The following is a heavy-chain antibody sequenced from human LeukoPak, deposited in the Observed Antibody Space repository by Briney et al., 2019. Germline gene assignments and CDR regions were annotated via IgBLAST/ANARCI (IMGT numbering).Heavy chain of an antibody. V-gene: IGHV4-4*09. CDR2: IFPSGSA. Sequence: PSETLSLTCTVSGGSISSYYWTWVRQSPVQGLELIGYIFPSGSAFYNPSLESRVTISLATSENQFSLTLSSVTAADTAVYYCARRNHYFYYMDVWGKGTTVTVSS. J-gene: IGHJ6*03. CDR1: GGSISSYY. CDR3: ARRNHYFYYMDV.